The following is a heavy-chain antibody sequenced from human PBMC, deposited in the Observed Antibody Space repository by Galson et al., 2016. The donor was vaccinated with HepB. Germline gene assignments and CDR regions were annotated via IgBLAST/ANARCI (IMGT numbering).Heavy chain of an antibody. J-gene: IGHJ4*02. V-gene: IGHV3-66*02. CDR1: GFTVSNNY. D-gene: IGHD4-17*01. CDR3: VRGVYGDHGWFDY. CDR2: ICSGGTT. Sequence: SLRLSCAASGFTVSNNYTTWVRQAPGKGLEYVSVICSGGTTYYADSVKGRFTISRDNSQNSLFLQMNTLRAEDTAVYFCVRGVYGDHGWFDYWGQGTLVTVSS.